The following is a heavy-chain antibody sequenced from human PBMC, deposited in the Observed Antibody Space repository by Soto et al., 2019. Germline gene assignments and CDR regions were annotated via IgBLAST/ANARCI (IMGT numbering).Heavy chain of an antibody. Sequence: ASVKVSCKVSGYTLTELSMHWVRQAPGKGLEWMGGFDPEDGETIYAQKFQGRVTMTEDTSTDTAYMELSSLRSEDTAVYYCATAGGYSGYDFPPGWFDPWGQGTLVTVSS. J-gene: IGHJ5*02. CDR3: ATAGGYSGYDFPPGWFDP. CDR2: FDPEDGET. D-gene: IGHD5-12*01. V-gene: IGHV1-24*01. CDR1: GYTLTELS.